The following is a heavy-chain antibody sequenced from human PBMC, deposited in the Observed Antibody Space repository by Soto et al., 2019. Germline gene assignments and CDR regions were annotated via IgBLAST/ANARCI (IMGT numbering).Heavy chain of an antibody. Sequence: EVQLVESGGGLVQPGGSLRLSCAASGFTFSSYWMSWVRQAPGKGLEWVANIKQDGSEKYYVDSVKGRFTISRDNAKNLLYLQMNSLRAEDRAVYYCAREYCGGDCYLRSYYYYYMDVWGKGTTVTVSS. J-gene: IGHJ6*03. V-gene: IGHV3-7*01. CDR3: AREYCGGDCYLRSYYYYYMDV. D-gene: IGHD2-21*01. CDR1: GFTFSSYW. CDR2: IKQDGSEK.